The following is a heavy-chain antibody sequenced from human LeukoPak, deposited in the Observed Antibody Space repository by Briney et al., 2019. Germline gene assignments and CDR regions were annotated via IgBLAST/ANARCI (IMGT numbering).Heavy chain of an antibody. CDR3: ARGPTISETGYFDY. J-gene: IGHJ4*03. Sequence: SETLSLTCAVYGGSFSSYYWSWIRQSPGKGLEWIAEINHRGDTNYNPSVKSRVTISVDSSKNRFSLKVTSLTAADTAVYYCARGPTISETGYFDYWGQGTLVTASS. D-gene: IGHD3-9*01. CDR1: GGSFSSYY. CDR2: INHRGDT. V-gene: IGHV4-34*01.